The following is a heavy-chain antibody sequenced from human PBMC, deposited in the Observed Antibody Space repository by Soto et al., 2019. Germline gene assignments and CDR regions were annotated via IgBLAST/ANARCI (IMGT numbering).Heavy chain of an antibody. CDR1: VFTFSSYA. CDR3: AKERRLERGDFDY. Sequence: EVQLLESGGGLVQPGGSLRLSCAASVFTFSSYAMSWVRQAPGKGLEWVSVISGGGNRIYYADSVKGRFTISRDNSKNTLYLQMNSLRDEDTAIYYCAKERRLERGDFDYWGQGTLVTVSS. J-gene: IGHJ4*02. V-gene: IGHV3-23*01. CDR2: ISGGGNRI. D-gene: IGHD1-1*01.